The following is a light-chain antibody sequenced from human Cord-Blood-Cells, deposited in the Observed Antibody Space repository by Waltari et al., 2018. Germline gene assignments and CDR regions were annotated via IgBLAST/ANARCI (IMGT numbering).Light chain of an antibody. Sequence: DIQMTQSPSSLYASVGDRVTITRQASQDITNYLNWYQQKPGKAPKLLIYDESNLETGVPSRFSGSGSGTDFTFTISSLQPEDIATYYCQQYDNLSLTFGGGTKVEIK. CDR2: DES. J-gene: IGKJ4*01. V-gene: IGKV1-33*01. CDR3: QQYDNLSLT. CDR1: QDITNY.